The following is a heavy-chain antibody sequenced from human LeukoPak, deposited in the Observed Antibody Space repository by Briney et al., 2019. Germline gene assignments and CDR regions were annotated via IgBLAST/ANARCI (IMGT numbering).Heavy chain of an antibody. CDR1: GYSISSGYY. Sequence: SETLSLTCTVSGYSISSGYYWGRIRQPPGKGLKWIGSIYHSGSTYYNPSLKSRVTVSADTSKNQFSLNVSSVTAADTAVYYCARATSSYFYYMDVWGKGTTVTISS. D-gene: IGHD5-12*01. V-gene: IGHV4-38-2*02. J-gene: IGHJ6*03. CDR3: ARATSSYFYYMDV. CDR2: IYHSGST.